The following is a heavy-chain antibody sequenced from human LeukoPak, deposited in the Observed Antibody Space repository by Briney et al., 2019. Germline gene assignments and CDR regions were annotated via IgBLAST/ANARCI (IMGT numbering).Heavy chain of an antibody. D-gene: IGHD6-19*01. CDR3: AKDRELSRGWYVGY. J-gene: IGHJ4*02. CDR2: ISSSADST. V-gene: IGHV3-23*01. Sequence: PGGSLRLSCAASRFTFSSYAMTWVRQAPGKGLEWVSAISSSADSTYYADSVKGRFTISRDNSKNTLYLQMNSLRAEDTAVYYCAKDRELSRGWYVGYWGQGTLVTVSS. CDR1: RFTFSSYA.